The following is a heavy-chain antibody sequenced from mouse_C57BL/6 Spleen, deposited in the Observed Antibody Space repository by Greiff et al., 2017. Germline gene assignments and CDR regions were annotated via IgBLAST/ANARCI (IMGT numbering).Heavy chain of an antibody. D-gene: IGHD2-5*01. CDR3: ARPYSNYYAMDY. CDR1: GFSLTSYG. Sequence: VKLQQSGPGLVQPSQSLSITCTVSGFSLTSYGVHWVRQSPGKGLEWLGVIWSGGSTDYTAAFISRQGIRKDNSKSQVFFKMNSLQADDTAIYYCARPYSNYYAMDYWGQGTSVTVSS. J-gene: IGHJ4*01. CDR2: IWSGGST. V-gene: IGHV2-2*01.